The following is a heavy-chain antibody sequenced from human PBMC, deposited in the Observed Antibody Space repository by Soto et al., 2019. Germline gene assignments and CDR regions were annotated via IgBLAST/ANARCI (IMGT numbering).Heavy chain of an antibody. CDR3: ARHGHGYYHFDY. CDR1: GGSISSYY. D-gene: IGHD3-3*01. Sequence: SETLSLTCTVSGGSISSYYWSWIRQPPGKGLEWIGYIYYSGSTNYNPSLKSRVTISVDTSKNQFSLKLSSVTAADTAVYYCARHGHGYYHFDYWGQGTLVTVSS. J-gene: IGHJ4*02. CDR2: IYYSGST. V-gene: IGHV4-59*08.